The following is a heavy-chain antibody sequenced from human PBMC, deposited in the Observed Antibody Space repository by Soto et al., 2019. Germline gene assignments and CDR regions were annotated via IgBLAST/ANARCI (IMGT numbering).Heavy chain of an antibody. Sequence: QVQLVESGGGVVQPGRSLRLSCAASGFTFSSYAMQWVRQAPGKGLEWVAVISYDGSNKYYADSVKGRFSISRDNSKNTLYLQMNSLRAEDTAVYYCARSRYYYDSSGFHPLYYYYGMDVWGQGTTVTVSS. D-gene: IGHD3-22*01. CDR3: ARSRYYYDSSGFHPLYYYYGMDV. J-gene: IGHJ6*02. CDR1: GFTFSSYA. V-gene: IGHV3-30-3*01. CDR2: ISYDGSNK.